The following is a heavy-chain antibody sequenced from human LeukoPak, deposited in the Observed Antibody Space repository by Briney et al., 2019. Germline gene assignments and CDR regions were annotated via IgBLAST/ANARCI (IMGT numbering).Heavy chain of an antibody. CDR1: GGSFSGYY. J-gene: IGHJ4*02. CDR2: INHSGST. V-gene: IGHV4-34*01. Sequence: PSETLPLTCAVYGGSFSGYYWSWIRQPPGKGLEWIGEINHSGSTNYNPSLKSRVTISVDTSKNQFSLKLSSVTAADTAVYYCARAPLLTGYTVGFDYWGQGTLVTVSS. CDR3: ARAPLLTGYTVGFDY. D-gene: IGHD3-9*01.